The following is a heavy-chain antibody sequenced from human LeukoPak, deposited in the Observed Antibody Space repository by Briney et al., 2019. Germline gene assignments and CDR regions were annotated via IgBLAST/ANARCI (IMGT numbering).Heavy chain of an antibody. V-gene: IGHV3-11*01. D-gene: IGHD5-12*01. CDR3: AREGMKRYSGYDSADY. Sequence: GGSLRLSCAASGFTFSDYYMSWIRQAQAKGLERVSYISSCGSTIYYADSVKGRFTISRDNAKNSLYPQLNSLRGEDTAVYYCAREGMKRYSGYDSADYWGQGTLVTVSS. J-gene: IGHJ4*02. CDR1: GFTFSDYY. CDR2: ISSCGSTI.